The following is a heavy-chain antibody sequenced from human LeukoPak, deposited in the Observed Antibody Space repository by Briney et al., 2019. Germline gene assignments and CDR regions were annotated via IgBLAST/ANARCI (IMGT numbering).Heavy chain of an antibody. CDR3: AKLPLITMIVVVGYFDY. Sequence: GGSLRLSCAASGFTFSSCAMSWVRQAPEKGLEWVSAISGSGGSTYYADSVKGRFTISRDNSKNTLYLQMNSLRAEDTAVYYCAKLPLITMIVVVGYFDYWGQGTLVTVSS. CDR2: ISGSGGST. CDR1: GFTFSSCA. J-gene: IGHJ4*02. D-gene: IGHD3-22*01. V-gene: IGHV3-23*01.